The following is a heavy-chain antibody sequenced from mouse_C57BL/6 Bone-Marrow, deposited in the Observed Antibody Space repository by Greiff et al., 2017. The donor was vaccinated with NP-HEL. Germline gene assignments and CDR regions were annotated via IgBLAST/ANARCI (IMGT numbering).Heavy chain of an antibody. CDR3: TTGYCDY. Sequence: EVQLQPSGAELVRPGASVKLSCTASGFNLKDDYMHWVKQRPEQGLEWIGWIYPEDGDTEYASKFQGKATITADTAANTAYLQTSSLTSEDTAVYYCTTGYCDYWGQGTTLTVSS. CDR1: GFNLKDDY. CDR2: IYPEDGDT. V-gene: IGHV14-4*01. J-gene: IGHJ2*01.